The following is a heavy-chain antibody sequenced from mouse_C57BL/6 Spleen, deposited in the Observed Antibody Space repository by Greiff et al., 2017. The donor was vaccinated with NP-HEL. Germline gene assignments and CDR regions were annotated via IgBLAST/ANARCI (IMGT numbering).Heavy chain of an antibody. CDR3: AKPPYGSSYGYAMDY. J-gene: IGHJ4*01. D-gene: IGHD1-1*01. Sequence: EVQLQQSGPVLVKPGASVKMSCKASGYTFTDYYMNWVKQSHGKSLEWIGVINPYNGGTSYNQKFKGKATLTVDKSSSTAYMELNSMTSEESAVYDCAKPPYGSSYGYAMDYLGQGTSVTVSS. V-gene: IGHV1-19*01. CDR1: GYTFTDYY. CDR2: INPYNGGT.